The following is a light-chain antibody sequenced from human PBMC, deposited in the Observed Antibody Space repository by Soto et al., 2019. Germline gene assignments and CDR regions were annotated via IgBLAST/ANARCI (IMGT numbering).Light chain of an antibody. CDR1: SSNIGASY. CDR3: GAWDSSLRVVL. J-gene: IGLJ3*02. Sequence: QSVLTQPPSMSAAPGQKITISCSGSSSNIGASYVFWYQQFPGTAPTHLIYDTDKRPSGIPDRFSGSKSGTSATLGITRLQTGDEADYYCGAWDSSLRVVLFGGGTKLTVL. V-gene: IGLV1-51*01. CDR2: DTD.